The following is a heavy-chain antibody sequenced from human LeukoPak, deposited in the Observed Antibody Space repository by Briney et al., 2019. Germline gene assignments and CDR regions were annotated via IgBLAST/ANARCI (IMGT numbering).Heavy chain of an antibody. J-gene: IGHJ4*02. Sequence: ASVNVSCKASGYTFTIFAMNWVRQDPGQGLEWMGWISAYNGNTNYAQKLQGRVTMTTDTSTSTAYMELRSLRSDDTAVYYCARVNPDYGDYYSDYWGQGTLVTVSS. V-gene: IGHV1-18*01. CDR1: GYTFTIFA. CDR2: ISAYNGNT. D-gene: IGHD4-17*01. CDR3: ARVNPDYGDYYSDY.